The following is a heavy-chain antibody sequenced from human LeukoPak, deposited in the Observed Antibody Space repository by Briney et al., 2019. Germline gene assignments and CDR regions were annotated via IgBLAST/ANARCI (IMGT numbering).Heavy chain of an antibody. D-gene: IGHD3-10*01. Sequence: SETLSLTCTVSADSISSSGHYWTWIRQHPGKGPETIGFIHFSGSTNHNPSLKSRVATSVDASKNQFSLRLSSVTSADTAVYYCARGGNRFGGFYFDYWGQGILVTVSS. J-gene: IGHJ4*02. CDR2: IHFSGST. V-gene: IGHV4-31*03. CDR3: ARGGNRFGGFYFDY. CDR1: ADSISSSGHY.